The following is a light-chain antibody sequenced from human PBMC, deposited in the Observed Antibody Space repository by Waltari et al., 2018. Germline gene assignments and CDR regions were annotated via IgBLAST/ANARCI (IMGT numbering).Light chain of an antibody. Sequence: EIVMTQSPATLSVSPGERATLSCRASQSVSSNLARYQQKPGQAPRLLIYGASTRATGIPARFSGSGSGTEFTLTISSLQSEDFAVYYCQQYHNWPTFGQGTKVEIK. J-gene: IGKJ1*01. V-gene: IGKV3D-15*01. CDR1: QSVSSN. CDR2: GAS. CDR3: QQYHNWPT.